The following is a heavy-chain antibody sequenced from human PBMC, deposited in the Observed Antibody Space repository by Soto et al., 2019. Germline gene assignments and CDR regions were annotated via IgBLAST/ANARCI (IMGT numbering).Heavy chain of an antibody. CDR1: GFTFSHYA. J-gene: IGHJ4*02. V-gene: IGHV3-30-3*01. D-gene: IGHD1-1*01. CDR3: ARVLGNKDGSFAY. CDR2: ISYDRSNK. Sequence: SLILTWVFSGFTFSHYAMTWVRQAPGKGLEWVAVISYDRSNKYYADSVQGRITISRANSRNTLYLQMNNLRDEDTARYYCARVLGNKDGSFAYWGQGTLVTVS.